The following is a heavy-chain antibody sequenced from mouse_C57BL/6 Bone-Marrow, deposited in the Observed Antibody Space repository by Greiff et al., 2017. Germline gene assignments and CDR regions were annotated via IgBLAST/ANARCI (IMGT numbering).Heavy chain of an antibody. J-gene: IGHJ2*01. V-gene: IGHV5-6*01. CDR3: ARHGTTVVATDY. CDR2: ISSGGSYT. CDR1: GFTFSSYG. D-gene: IGHD1-1*01. Sequence: EVMLVESGGDLVKPGGSLKLSCAASGFTFSSYGMSWVRQTPDKRLEWVATISSGGSYTYSPDSVKGRFTISRDNAKNTLYLQMSSLKSEDTAMYCCARHGTTVVATDYWGQGTTLTGSS.